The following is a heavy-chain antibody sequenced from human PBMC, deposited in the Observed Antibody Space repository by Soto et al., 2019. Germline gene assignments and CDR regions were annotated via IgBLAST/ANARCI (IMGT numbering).Heavy chain of an antibody. CDR2: ISISGGSI. D-gene: IGHD4-4*01. Sequence: EVQLLEFGGGFIQPGGSLRLSCAASGFTFSNYAMSWVRQAPGKGLEWVSRISISGGSIYYADSVKGRFTISRDNSKNTLYLQMNSLRAEDTALYYCAKHRGYSNYAFDYWGQGTLVTVSS. CDR3: AKHRGYSNYAFDY. CDR1: GFTFSNYA. J-gene: IGHJ4*02. V-gene: IGHV3-23*01.